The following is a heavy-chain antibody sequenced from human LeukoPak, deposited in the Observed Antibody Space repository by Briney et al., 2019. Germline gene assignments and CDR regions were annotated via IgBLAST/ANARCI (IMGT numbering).Heavy chain of an antibody. D-gene: IGHD6-19*01. Sequence: SETLSLTCTVSGDSISSRSYYWGWIRQPPGKGLEWIGSIYYSGSTYYNPSLKSRVTISVNTSKNQFSLKLSSVTAADTAVYYCARQLSSGWYYFDYWGQGTLVTVSS. CDR1: GDSISSRSYY. V-gene: IGHV4-39*01. J-gene: IGHJ4*02. CDR3: ARQLSSGWYYFDY. CDR2: IYYSGST.